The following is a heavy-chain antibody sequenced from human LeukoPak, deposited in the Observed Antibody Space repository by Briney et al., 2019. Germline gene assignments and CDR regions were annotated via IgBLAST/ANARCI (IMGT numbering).Heavy chain of an antibody. CDR1: GFTFMSYA. V-gene: IGHV3-30-3*01. J-gene: IGHJ4*02. CDR3: ARDLFRSRYRGGFGYFDY. D-gene: IGHD3-10*01. CDR2: ISFDGTKK. Sequence: GRSLRLSCSGSGFTFMSYAIHWVRQAPGKGLEWVAVISFDGTKKFYRASAKGRFTVSRANSKNTVYMQMHGVRGDGKAMYYCARDLFRSRYRGGFGYFDYWRRRTQVTVSS.